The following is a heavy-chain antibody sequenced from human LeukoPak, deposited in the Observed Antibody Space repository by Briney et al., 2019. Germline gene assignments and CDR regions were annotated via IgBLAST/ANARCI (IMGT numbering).Heavy chain of an antibody. CDR3: AKGGYYDFWSGYYKGGEEGYYYYYMDV. CDR2: ISGSGGST. CDR1: GFTFSSYA. D-gene: IGHD3-3*01. J-gene: IGHJ6*03. Sequence: SGGSLRLSCAASGFTFSSYAMSWVRQAPWKGLEWVSAISGSGGSTYYADSVKGRFTISRDNSKNTLYLQMNSLRAEDTAVYYCAKGGYYDFWSGYYKGGEEGYYYYYMDVWGKGTTVTVSS. V-gene: IGHV3-23*01.